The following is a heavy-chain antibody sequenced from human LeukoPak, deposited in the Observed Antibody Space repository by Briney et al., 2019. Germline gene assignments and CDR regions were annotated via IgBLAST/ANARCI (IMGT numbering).Heavy chain of an antibody. Sequence: SETLSLTCAVYGGSFSGYYWSWIRQPPGKGLEWIGEINHSGSTNYNPSLKSRGTISVDTSKNQFSLKPSSVTAADTAVYYCAVTFIAAAGDDAFDIWGQGTMVTVSS. D-gene: IGHD6-13*01. CDR1: GGSFSGYY. CDR3: AVTFIAAAGDDAFDI. CDR2: INHSGST. J-gene: IGHJ3*02. V-gene: IGHV4-34*01.